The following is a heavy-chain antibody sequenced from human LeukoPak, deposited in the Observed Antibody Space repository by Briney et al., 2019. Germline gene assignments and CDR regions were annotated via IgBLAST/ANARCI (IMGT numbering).Heavy chain of an antibody. D-gene: IGHD3-16*01. CDR2: IYYSGST. CDR1: GGSISSYY. V-gene: IGHV4-59*01. CDR3: ARAGSFRGAIAY. J-gene: IGHJ4*02. Sequence: SETLSLTCTVSGGSISSYYWSWIRQPPGKGLEWVGYIYYSGSTNYNPRLTSLVTISVDTSKNQFSPKLSSVTAADTAVYYCARAGSFRGAIAYWGQGTLVTVSS.